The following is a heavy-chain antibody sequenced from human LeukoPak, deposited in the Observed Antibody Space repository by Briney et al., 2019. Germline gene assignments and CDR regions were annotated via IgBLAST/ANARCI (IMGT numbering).Heavy chain of an antibody. CDR3: ARDSGARGYSYGAY. Sequence: GGSLRLSCAASGFTFSSYWMSWVRQAPGKGLEWVANIKQDGSEKYYVDSVKGRFTISRDNAKISLYLQMNSLRAEDTAVYYCARDSGARGYSYGAYWGQGTLVTVSS. V-gene: IGHV3-7*01. CDR1: GFTFSSYW. CDR2: IKQDGSEK. D-gene: IGHD5-18*01. J-gene: IGHJ4*02.